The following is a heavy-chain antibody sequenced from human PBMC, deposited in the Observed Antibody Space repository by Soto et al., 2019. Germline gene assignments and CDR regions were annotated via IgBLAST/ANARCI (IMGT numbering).Heavy chain of an antibody. V-gene: IGHV2-5*02. D-gene: IGHD3-3*01. CDR2: IYWDDDK. Sequence: QITLNESGPTQVKPRQTLTLTCTFSGFSLTTSGVGVGWIRQSPGKAPEWLALIYWDDDKRYSPSLKSRLTITKDTSKNQVVLTMADLDPADTATYYCAHRVIRTVFGLATTTAIYFDFWGQGTPVAVSS. CDR1: GFSLTTSGVG. CDR3: AHRVIRTVFGLATTTAIYFDF. J-gene: IGHJ4*02.